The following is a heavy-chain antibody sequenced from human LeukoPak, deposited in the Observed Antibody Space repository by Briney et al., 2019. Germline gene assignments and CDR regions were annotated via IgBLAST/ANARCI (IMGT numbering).Heavy chain of an antibody. CDR3: ARGGSSGSYYGNWFDP. V-gene: IGHV5-51*01. Sequence: GESLKISCKGSGYSFTNYWIGWVRQMPGKGLEWMGIIYPGDSDTRYSPSFQGQVTISADKSISTAYLQWSSLKASDTAMYYCARGGSSGSYYGNWFDPWGQGTLVTVSS. CDR2: IYPGDSDT. D-gene: IGHD3-10*01. CDR1: GYSFTNYW. J-gene: IGHJ5*02.